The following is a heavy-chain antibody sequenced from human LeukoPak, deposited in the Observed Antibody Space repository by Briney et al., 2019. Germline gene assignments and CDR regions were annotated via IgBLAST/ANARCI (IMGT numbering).Heavy chain of an antibody. V-gene: IGHV4-59*01. J-gene: IGHJ4*02. CDR1: GGSSSSFY. D-gene: IGHD5-24*01. CDR3: AREVGDGQYHFDY. Sequence: SDTLSLTCTVSGGSSSSFYWSWLRQPPGKGLEWIGYIEYTGSTNYNPSLKSRVTISVDTSKHQFSLKLSSVTAAGTAVYYCAREVGDGQYHFDYWGQGTLVTVSS. CDR2: IEYTGST.